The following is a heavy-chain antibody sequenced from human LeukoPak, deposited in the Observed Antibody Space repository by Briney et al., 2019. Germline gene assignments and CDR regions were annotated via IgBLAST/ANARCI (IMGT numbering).Heavy chain of an antibody. D-gene: IGHD2-15*01. CDR2: IYPGDSDT. J-gene: IGHJ4*02. Sequence: GESLKISCKGSGYSFTSYWIGWVRQMPGKGLEWMGIIYPGDSDTRYSPSFQGQVTISADKSISTAYLQWSSLKASDTATYYCVRLVVVAATGYHFDYWGQGTLVTVSS. V-gene: IGHV5-51*01. CDR3: VRLVVVAATGYHFDY. CDR1: GYSFTSYW.